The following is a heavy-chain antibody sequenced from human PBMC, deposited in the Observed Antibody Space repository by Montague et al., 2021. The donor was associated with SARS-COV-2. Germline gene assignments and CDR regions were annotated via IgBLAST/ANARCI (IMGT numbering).Heavy chain of an antibody. V-gene: IGHV4-61*02. J-gene: IGHJ6*03. CDR2: LLTSGAT. CDR1: GDSITSKTHY. D-gene: IGHD3-3*01. Sequence: TLSLTCTVSGDSITSKTHYWDWVLQPAGKGLEWIGRLLTSGATNFNPSLKSRLTISRDTSKNESYLKLSSVTAADTAVYYCARDSPHFDFWRGHYGDKYYMDIWGKGTTVTVS. CDR3: ARDSPHFDFWRGHYGDKYYMDI.